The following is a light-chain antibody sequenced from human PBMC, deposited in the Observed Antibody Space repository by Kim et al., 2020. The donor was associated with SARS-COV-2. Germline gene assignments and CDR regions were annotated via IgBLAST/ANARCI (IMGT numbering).Light chain of an antibody. CDR2: TDD. V-gene: IGLV1-44*01. CDR3: AARDDPLNVWV. CDR1: RAKRGNSA. Sequence: GQRVTLSGYGGRAKRGNSAVNGYQQLPGTAPKVLSHTDDQRRSGAPDRFSGYKSGTSASLDISGLKSEDEADDYCAARDDPLNVWVFGGGTQLTLL. J-gene: IGLJ3*02.